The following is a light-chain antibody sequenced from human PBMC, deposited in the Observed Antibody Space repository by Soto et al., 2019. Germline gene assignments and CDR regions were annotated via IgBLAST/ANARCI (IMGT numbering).Light chain of an antibody. V-gene: IGKV1-39*01. CDR1: QSISNY. CDR2: AAS. CDR3: QQSYSLPRT. Sequence: DIQMTQSPSSLSASVGDRVTIACRASQSISNYLNWYQLKPGKAPKLLMYAASTLQSGVPSRFSGSGSGTDFTLSINSLQPEDFATYYCQQSYSLPRTFGGGTKVEIK. J-gene: IGKJ4*01.